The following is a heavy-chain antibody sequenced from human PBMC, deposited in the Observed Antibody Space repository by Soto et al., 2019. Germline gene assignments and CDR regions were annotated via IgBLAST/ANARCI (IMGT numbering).Heavy chain of an antibody. CDR1: GFTFDDYA. D-gene: IGHD3-10*01. CDR2: ISWNSGSI. Sequence: EVQLVESGGGLVQPGRSLRLSCAASGFTFDDYAMHWVRQAPGKGLEWVSGISWNSGSIGYADSVKGRFTISRDNARNSLYLQMNSLRAEDTALYYCAKTTLWFGEGYYYGMDVWGQGTTVTVSS. V-gene: IGHV3-9*01. CDR3: AKTTLWFGEGYYYGMDV. J-gene: IGHJ6*02.